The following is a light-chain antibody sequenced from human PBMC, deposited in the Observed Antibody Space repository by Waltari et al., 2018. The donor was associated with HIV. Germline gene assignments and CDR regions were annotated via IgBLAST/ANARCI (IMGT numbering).Light chain of an antibody. J-gene: IGKJ4*01. Sequence: AIQLTQSPSSLSASVGDRVTITCRASQDIIRVFAWYPQKPGKPPKLLIHDASILETGVPSKCSGSGAGADFTLTISSLQPEDFATYYCQQFNSYPLTFGAGTKVEIK. CDR2: DAS. CDR1: QDIIRV. CDR3: QQFNSYPLT. V-gene: IGKV1-13*02.